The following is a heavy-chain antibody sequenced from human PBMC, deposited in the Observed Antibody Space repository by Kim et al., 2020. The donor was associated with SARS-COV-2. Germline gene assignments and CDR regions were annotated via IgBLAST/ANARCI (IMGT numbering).Heavy chain of an antibody. CDR1: GYTFTSYD. CDR3: AREKCSSTSCYDYDP. CDR2: MNPNSGNT. J-gene: IGHJ5*02. V-gene: IGHV1-8*01. Sequence: ASVKVSCKASGYTFTSYDINWVRQATGQGLEWMGWMNPNSGNTGYAQKFQGRVTMTRNTSISTAYMELCSLRSEDTAVYYCAREKCSSTSCYDYDPWGQGTLVTVSS. D-gene: IGHD2-2*01.